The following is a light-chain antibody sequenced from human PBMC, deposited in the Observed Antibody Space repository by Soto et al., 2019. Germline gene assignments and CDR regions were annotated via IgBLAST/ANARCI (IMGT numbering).Light chain of an antibody. J-gene: IGKJ1*01. CDR2: GAS. CDR1: RSVSSSY. Sequence: VMAQYPPTLPSSSREETATVSCRINRSVSSSYLTWYQQKPGQAPRLLIYGASSRATGIPDRFSGSGSGTDFTLTISRLEAEDFAVYYCQQYGSSPRTFGQGTKVDIK. CDR3: QQYGSSPRT. V-gene: IGKV3-20*01.